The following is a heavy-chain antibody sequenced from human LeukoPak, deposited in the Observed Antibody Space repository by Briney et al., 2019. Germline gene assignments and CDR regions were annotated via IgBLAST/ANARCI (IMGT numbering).Heavy chain of an antibody. Sequence: YTFTXXYMHWVRQAPGQGLEWMGIINPSGGSTSYAQKFQGRVTMTRDMSTSTVYMELSSLRSEDTAVYYCARPEKSYSSPSLDYWGQGTLVTVSS. V-gene: IGHV1-46*01. CDR2: INPSGGST. CDR3: ARPEKSYSSPSLDY. J-gene: IGHJ4*02. CDR1: YTFTXXY. D-gene: IGHD6-6*01.